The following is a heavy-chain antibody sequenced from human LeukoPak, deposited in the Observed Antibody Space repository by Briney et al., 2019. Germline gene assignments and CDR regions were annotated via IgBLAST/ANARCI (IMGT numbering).Heavy chain of an antibody. CDR3: ATWAGPIAARNAFDI. CDR2: IIPIFGTA. J-gene: IGHJ3*02. V-gene: IGHV1-69*05. CDR1: GGPFSSYA. Sequence: PSVKVSCKASGGPFSSYAISWVRQAPGKGLEWRGGIIPIFGTANYAQKFQGRVTITTDESTSTAYMELSSLRSEDTAVYYCATWAGPIAARNAFDIWGQGTMVTVSS. D-gene: IGHD6-6*01.